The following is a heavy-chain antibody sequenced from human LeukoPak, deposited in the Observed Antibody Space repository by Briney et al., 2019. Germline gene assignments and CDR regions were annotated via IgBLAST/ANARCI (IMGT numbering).Heavy chain of an antibody. V-gene: IGHV1-24*01. CDR2: FDPEDGET. D-gene: IGHD2-2*01. CDR3: ATHTLGYCSSTSCYGVVY. Sequence: GASVKVSCKVSGYTLTELSMHWVRQAPGKGLEWMGGFDPEDGETIYAQKFQGRVTMTEDTSTDTAYMELSSLRSEDTAVYYCATHTLGYCSSTSCYGVVYWGQGTLVTVSS. CDR1: GYTLTELS. J-gene: IGHJ4*02.